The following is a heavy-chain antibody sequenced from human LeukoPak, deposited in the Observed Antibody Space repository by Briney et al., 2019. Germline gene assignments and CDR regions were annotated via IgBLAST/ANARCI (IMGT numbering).Heavy chain of an antibody. CDR1: GFTFSSYG. J-gene: IGHJ4*02. V-gene: IGHV3-33*01. D-gene: IGHD3-16*02. CDR2: ISYDGSNK. CDR3: ARDGGTYYDYVWGSYRYNPPDY. Sequence: AGGSLRLSCAASGFTFSSYGMHWVRQAPGKGLEWVAVISYDGSNKYYADSVKGRFTISRDNSKNTLYLQMNSLRAEDTAVYYCARDGGTYYDYVWGSYRYNPPDYWGEGTLVTVSS.